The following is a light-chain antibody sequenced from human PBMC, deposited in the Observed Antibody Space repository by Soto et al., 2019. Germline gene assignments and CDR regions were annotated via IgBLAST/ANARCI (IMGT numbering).Light chain of an antibody. Sequence: EIVLTQSPGTLSLSPGERATLSCRASQSVSSSYLAWYQQKPGQAPRLLIAGTSSRATGIPDRFSGGGSGTDFPLTISRLEPEDFAVYFCQQYGSSPLTFCGGTKVEIK. CDR3: QQYGSSPLT. V-gene: IGKV3-20*01. J-gene: IGKJ4*01. CDR1: QSVSSSY. CDR2: GTS.